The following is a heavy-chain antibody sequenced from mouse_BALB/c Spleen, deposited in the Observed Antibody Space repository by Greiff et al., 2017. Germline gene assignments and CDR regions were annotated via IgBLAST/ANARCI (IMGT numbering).Heavy chain of an antibody. CDR2: ISDGGSYT. D-gene: IGHD2-10*01. V-gene: IGHV5-4*02. J-gene: IGHJ3*01. CDR3: AREAYYGNYGFAY. CDR1: GFTFSDYY. Sequence: EVKLMESGGGLVKPGGSLKLSCAASGFTFSDYYMYWVRQTPEKRLEWVATISDGGSYTYYPDSVKGRFTISRDNAKNNLYLQMSSLKSEDTAMYYCAREAYYGNYGFAYWGQGTLVTVSA.